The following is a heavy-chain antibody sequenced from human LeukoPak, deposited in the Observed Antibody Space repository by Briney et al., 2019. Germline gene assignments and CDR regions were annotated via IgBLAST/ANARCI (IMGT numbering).Heavy chain of an antibody. CDR1: GFIFSTFD. V-gene: IGHV3-23*01. J-gene: IGHJ6*02. CDR2: ISGTGGAT. D-gene: IGHD3-22*01. CDR3: AKASLIVVDYHYYGMDV. Sequence: GGSLRLSCAASGFIFSTFDMSWVRQAPGKGLEWVSGISGTGGATYYADSVKGRFTMSRDNSKNTLYLQMNSLRAEDTAGYYCAKASLIVVDYHYYGMDVWGQGTTVAVSS.